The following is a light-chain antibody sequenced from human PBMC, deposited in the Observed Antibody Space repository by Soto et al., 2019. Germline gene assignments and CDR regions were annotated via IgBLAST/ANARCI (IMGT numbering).Light chain of an antibody. CDR1: QSVSSSY. Sequence: EIVLTQSPGTLSLSPGERATLSCRASQSVSSSYLAWYQQKPGQAPMLLIYGASSRATGIPDSFSGSGSGTDFTLTISSLQPEDVAVYYCQRYGSSPFDFGPGTNVDIK. J-gene: IGKJ3*01. CDR2: GAS. V-gene: IGKV3-20*01. CDR3: QRYGSSPFD.